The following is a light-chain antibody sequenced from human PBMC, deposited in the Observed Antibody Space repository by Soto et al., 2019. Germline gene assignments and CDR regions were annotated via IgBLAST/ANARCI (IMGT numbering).Light chain of an antibody. CDR2: GAS. CDR1: QSVSSSY. Sequence: EIVLTQSPGTLSLSPGERATLSCRASQSVSSSYVAWYQQKPGQSPRLLMYGASSRATGVPDRFRGGGGGTDFTLTISRLEADDFAVYFCQQYGNSPPGFGQGTKV. CDR3: QQYGNSPPG. J-gene: IGKJ1*01. V-gene: IGKV3-20*01.